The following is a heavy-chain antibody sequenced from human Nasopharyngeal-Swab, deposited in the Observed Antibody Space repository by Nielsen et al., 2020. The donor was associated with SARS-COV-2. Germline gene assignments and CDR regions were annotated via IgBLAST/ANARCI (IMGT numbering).Heavy chain of an antibody. V-gene: IGHV3-21*01. CDR2: ISSSSSYI. D-gene: IGHD3-10*01. CDR1: GFTFSSYS. J-gene: IGHJ3*02. CDR3: ARDHVLPDAFDI. Sequence: GGSLRLSCAASGFTFSSYSMNWVRQAPGKGLEWVSSISSSSSYIYYADLVKDRFTISRDNAKNSLYLQMNSLRAEDTAVYYCARDHVLPDAFDIWGQGTMVTVSS.